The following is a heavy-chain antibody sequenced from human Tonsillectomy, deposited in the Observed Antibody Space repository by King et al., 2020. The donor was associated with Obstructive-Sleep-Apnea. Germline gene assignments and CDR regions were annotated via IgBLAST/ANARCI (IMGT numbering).Heavy chain of an antibody. J-gene: IGHJ3*02. V-gene: IGHV4-31*03. CDR3: ARPLYDGGAFDI. CDR2: IYYSGNT. D-gene: IGHD2-15*01. CDR1: GASINSGDHY. Sequence: QLQESGPGLVKPSQTLSLTCTVSGASINSGDHYWSWIRQHPGKGLEWIGYIYYSGNTYYNPSLKSRVSISVDTSKNQFSLRLSSLTAADTAVYYCARPLYDGGAFDIWGQGTLVTVSS.